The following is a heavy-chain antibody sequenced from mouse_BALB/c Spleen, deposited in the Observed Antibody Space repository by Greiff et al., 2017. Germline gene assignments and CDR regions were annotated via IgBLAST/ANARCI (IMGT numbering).Heavy chain of an antibody. CDR1: GFSLTSYG. CDR3: ARKEIYYGAMDY. D-gene: IGHD1-1*01. J-gene: IGHJ4*01. CDR2: IWSGGST. V-gene: IGHV2-2*02. Sequence: VKLMESGPGLVQPSQSLSITCTVSGFSLTSYGVHWVRQSPGKGLEWLGVIWSGGSTDYNAAFISRLSISKDNSKSQVFFKMNSLQANDTAIYYCARKEIYYGAMDYWGQGTSVTVSS.